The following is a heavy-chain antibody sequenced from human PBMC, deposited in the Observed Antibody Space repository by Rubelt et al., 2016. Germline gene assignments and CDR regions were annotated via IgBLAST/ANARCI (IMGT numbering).Heavy chain of an antibody. Sequence: QVQLQESGPGLVKPSETLSLTCTVSGYSISSGYYWGWIRQPPGKGLEWIGSIFHSGSTYYNPSLKCRVTISVDTSKNQFSLKLSSVTAADTAVYYCARDHSSGWYLEGFFDYWGQGTLVTVSS. CDR2: IFHSGST. V-gene: IGHV4-38-2*02. CDR3: ARDHSSGWYLEGFFDY. J-gene: IGHJ4*02. CDR1: GYSISSGYY. D-gene: IGHD6-19*01.